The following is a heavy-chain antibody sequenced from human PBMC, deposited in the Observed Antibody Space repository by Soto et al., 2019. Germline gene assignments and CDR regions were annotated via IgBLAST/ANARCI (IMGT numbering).Heavy chain of an antibody. J-gene: IGHJ4*02. CDR3: ARSGYDYVRYFEY. CDR1: GGSISSGNYH. V-gene: IGHV4-31*03. CDR2: MFYSGTT. Sequence: QVQLQESGPGLVKPSQTLFLTCSVSGGSISSGNYHWTWIRQHPGKGLEWIGFMFYSGTTDYNPSLKSRLTISIDTSKNQFSLKLNSVTAADTAVYYCARSGYDYVRYFEYWGQGALVTVSS. D-gene: IGHD5-12*01.